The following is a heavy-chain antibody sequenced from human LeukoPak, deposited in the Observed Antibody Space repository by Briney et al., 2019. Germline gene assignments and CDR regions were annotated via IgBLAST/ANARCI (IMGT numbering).Heavy chain of an antibody. CDR2: IIPIFGTA. V-gene: IGHV1-69*01. J-gene: IGHJ6*02. Sequence: SVKVSCKASGGTFSSYAIRWVRQAPGQGLEWVGGIIPIFGTANYAQKSQGRVTIPADAPTRTAYMELSSLRSEAPALYYCARERRVVGATYYYYGMAVSGHGTTVTASS. CDR1: GGTFSSYA. D-gene: IGHD1-26*01. CDR3: ARERRVVGATYYYYGMAV.